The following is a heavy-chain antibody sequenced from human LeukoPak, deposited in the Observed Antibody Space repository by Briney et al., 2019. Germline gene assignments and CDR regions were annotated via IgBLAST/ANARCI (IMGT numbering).Heavy chain of an antibody. CDR1: GGTFSSYA. CDR2: ISAYNGNT. V-gene: IGHV1-18*01. J-gene: IGHJ4*02. CDR3: ARSSPGQPGGDNY. D-gene: IGHD3-16*01. Sequence: ASVKVSCRASGGTFSSYAISWVRQAPGQGLEWMGWISAYNGNTNYAQKLQGRVTMTTDTSTSTAYMELRSLRSDDTAVYYCARSSPGQPGGDNYWGQGTLVTVSS.